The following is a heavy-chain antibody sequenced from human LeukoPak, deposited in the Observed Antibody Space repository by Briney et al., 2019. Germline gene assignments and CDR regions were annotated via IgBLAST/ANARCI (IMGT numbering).Heavy chain of an antibody. CDR1: GFTFSSYA. CDR3: AKVCSSSPSPDY. D-gene: IGHD6-6*01. J-gene: IGHJ4*02. CDR2: ISGSGGST. Sequence: GGSLRLSCAASGFTFSSYAMSWVRQAPGKGLEWVSAISGSGGSTYYAASVKGRFTISRDNSKNTLYLQMNSLRAEDTAVYYCAKVCSSSPSPDYWGQGTLVTVSS. V-gene: IGHV3-23*01.